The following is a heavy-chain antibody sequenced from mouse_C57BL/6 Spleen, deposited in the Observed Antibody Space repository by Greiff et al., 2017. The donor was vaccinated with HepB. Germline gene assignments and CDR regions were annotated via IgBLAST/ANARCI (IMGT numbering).Heavy chain of an antibody. J-gene: IGHJ2*01. CDR1: GFTFSSYA. Sequence: EVKLVESGGGLVKPGGSLKLSCAASGFTFSSYAMSWVRQTPEKRLEWVATISDGGSYTYYPDNVKGRFTISRDNAKNKLYLQMSHLKSEDTAMYYCARGYYFDYWGQGTTLTVSS. CDR3: ARGYYFDY. CDR2: ISDGGSYT. V-gene: IGHV5-4*03.